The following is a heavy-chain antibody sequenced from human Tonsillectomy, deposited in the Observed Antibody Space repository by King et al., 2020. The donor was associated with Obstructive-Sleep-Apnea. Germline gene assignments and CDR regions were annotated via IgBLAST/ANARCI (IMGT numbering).Heavy chain of an antibody. D-gene: IGHD2-15*01. CDR1: GFTFSSYS. CDR2: ISSSSSTI. CDR3: ARDRRYCSGGSCHSGSYYYGMDV. Sequence: DVQLVESGGGLVQPGGSLRLSCAASGFTFSSYSMNWVRQAPGKGLEWVSYISSSSSTIYYADSVKGRFPISRDNAKNSLYLQMNSLRAEDTAVYYCARDRRYCSGGSCHSGSYYYGMDVCGHGTPVTVSS. V-gene: IGHV3-48*04. J-gene: IGHJ6*02.